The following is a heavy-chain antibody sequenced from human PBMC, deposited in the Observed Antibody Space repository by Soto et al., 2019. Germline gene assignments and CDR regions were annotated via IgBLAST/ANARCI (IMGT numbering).Heavy chain of an antibody. CDR2: INDSGNI. CDR1: GGSFSGYQ. CDR3: ASRLILWFGELSRRGGYYYDMDV. Sequence: QVQLQQWGAGLLKPSETLSLTCAVYGGSFSGYQWTWIRQTPGKGLEWIGEINDSGNINYNPSLKSRVTMLVDTAKKQISLKLSSVTAADTSAYYYASRLILWFGELSRRGGYYYDMDVWGKGTTVTVSS. J-gene: IGHJ6*03. V-gene: IGHV4-34*01. D-gene: IGHD3-10*01.